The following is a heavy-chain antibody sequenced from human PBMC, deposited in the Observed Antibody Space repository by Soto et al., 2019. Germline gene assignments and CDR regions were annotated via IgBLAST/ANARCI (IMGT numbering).Heavy chain of an antibody. Sequence: QVQLQESGPGLVKPSDTLSLTCAVSGYSISSSNWWGWIRQPPGKGLEWIGYIYYSGTTYYNPSLKSRVTMSVDTSKNLSPLKPTSVTAVDTAVYYCARREIQGPIDYWGQGTLVTVSS. J-gene: IGHJ4*02. CDR2: IYYSGTT. D-gene: IGHD1-26*01. CDR3: ARREIQGPIDY. V-gene: IGHV4-28*01. CDR1: GYSISSSNW.